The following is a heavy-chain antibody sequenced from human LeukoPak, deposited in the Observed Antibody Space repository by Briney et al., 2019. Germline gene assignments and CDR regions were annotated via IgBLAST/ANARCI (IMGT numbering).Heavy chain of an antibody. Sequence: GGSLRLSCVASGFTFSYYWMIWVRQAPGKGLEWVAVIWYDGSNKYYADSVKGRFTISRDNSKNTLYLQMNSLRAEDTAVYYCAKTGGGRYSGSYPHYFDYWGQGTLVTVSS. D-gene: IGHD1-26*01. CDR2: IWYDGSNK. V-gene: IGHV3-33*08. CDR3: AKTGGGRYSGSYPHYFDY. J-gene: IGHJ4*02. CDR1: GFTFSYYW.